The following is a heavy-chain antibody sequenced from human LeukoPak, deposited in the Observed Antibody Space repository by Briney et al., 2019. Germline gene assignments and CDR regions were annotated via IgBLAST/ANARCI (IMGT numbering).Heavy chain of an antibody. CDR3: ARDSRSGSYGANFDY. V-gene: IGHV4-34*01. Sequence: SETLSLTCAVYGRSFSGYYWSWICQPPGKGLEWIGEINHSGSTNYNPSLKSRVTISVDTSKNQFSLKLSSVTAADTAVYYCARDSRSGSYGANFDYWGQGTLVTVSS. J-gene: IGHJ4*02. CDR2: INHSGST. CDR1: GRSFSGYY. D-gene: IGHD1-26*01.